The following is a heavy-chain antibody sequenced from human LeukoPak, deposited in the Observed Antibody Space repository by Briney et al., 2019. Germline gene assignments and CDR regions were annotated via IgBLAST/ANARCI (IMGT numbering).Heavy chain of an antibody. J-gene: IGHJ4*02. V-gene: IGHV1-69*01. CDR2: IIPIFGTA. CDR1: GGTFSSYA. Sequence: SVKVSCKASGGTFSSYAISWVRQAPGQGLEWMGGIIPIFGTADYAQKFQGRVTITADESTSTAYMELSSLRSEDTAVYYCARVYNGGNSEGEDGYYFDYWGQGTLVTVSS. CDR3: ARVYNGGNSEGEDGYYFDY. D-gene: IGHD4-23*01.